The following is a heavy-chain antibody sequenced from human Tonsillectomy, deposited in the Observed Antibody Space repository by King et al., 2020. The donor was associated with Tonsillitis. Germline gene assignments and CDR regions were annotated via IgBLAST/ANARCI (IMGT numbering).Heavy chain of an antibody. V-gene: IGHV5-51*01. D-gene: IGHD3-22*01. CDR1: GYRFTSYW. Sequence: QLVQSGAEVKKPGESLKISCKGSGYRFTSYWIGWVRQMPGKGLEWMGIIYPGDSDTRYSPSFQGQVTISADKSISTAYLQWSSLKASDTAMYYCARRRRYYYDSSGYSLDDYWGQGTLATVSS. J-gene: IGHJ4*02. CDR2: IYPGDSDT. CDR3: ARRRRYYYDSSGYSLDDY.